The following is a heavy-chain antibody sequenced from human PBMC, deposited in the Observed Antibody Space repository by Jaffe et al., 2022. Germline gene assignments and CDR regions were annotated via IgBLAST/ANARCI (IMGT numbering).Heavy chain of an antibody. CDR1: GYSISSGYY. V-gene: IGHV4-38-2*01. D-gene: IGHD2-2*01. J-gene: IGHJ4*02. CDR3: ARQDVLDCSSTSCYANGFDY. Sequence: QVQLQESGPGLVKPSETLSLTCAVSGYSISSGYYWGWIRQPPGKGLEWIGSIYHSGSTYYNPSLKSRVTISVDTSKNQFSLKLSSVTAADTAVYYCARQDVLDCSSTSCYANGFDYWGQGTLVTVSS. CDR2: IYHSGST.